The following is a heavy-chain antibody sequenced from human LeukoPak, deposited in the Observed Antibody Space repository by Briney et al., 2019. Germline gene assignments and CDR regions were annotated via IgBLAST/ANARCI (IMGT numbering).Heavy chain of an antibody. Sequence: PGGSLRLSCPASGFTFSNSWMAWVRQAPGKGLEWVANIKPDGSEKYYVDSVKGRFTISKDNAKNSLYLQMNSLGVEDTAMYYCARSTAGLDYWGQGTLVTVSS. D-gene: IGHD5-18*01. J-gene: IGHJ4*02. CDR3: ARSTAGLDY. V-gene: IGHV3-7*01. CDR1: GFTFSNSW. CDR2: IKPDGSEK.